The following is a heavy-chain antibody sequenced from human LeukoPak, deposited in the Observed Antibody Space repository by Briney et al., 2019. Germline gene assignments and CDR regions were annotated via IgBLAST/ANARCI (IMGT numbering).Heavy chain of an antibody. CDR3: ARVPLVVVPAAANY. D-gene: IGHD2-2*01. V-gene: IGHV1-18*01. Sequence: ASVKVSCRASGYTFTSYGISWVPQAPGQGLEWMGWISAYNGNTNYAQKLQGRVTMTTDTSTSTAYMELRSLRSDDTAVYYCARVPLVVVPAAANYWGQGTLVTVSS. CDR2: ISAYNGNT. J-gene: IGHJ4*02. CDR1: GYTFTSYG.